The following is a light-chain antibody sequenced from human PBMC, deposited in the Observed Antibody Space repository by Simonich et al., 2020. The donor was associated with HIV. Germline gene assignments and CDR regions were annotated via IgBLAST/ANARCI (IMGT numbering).Light chain of an antibody. Sequence: QSALTQPPSASGSPGQSVTISCTGTSSDVGRYNYVSWYQQHPGKAPKLMIYAVSKRPSGVPDRFSGSKSGNTASLTISGLQAEDEADYYCCSYAGSRVFGGGTKLTVL. CDR3: CSYAGSRV. CDR2: AVS. J-gene: IGLJ3*02. V-gene: IGLV2-8*01. CDR1: SSDVGRYNY.